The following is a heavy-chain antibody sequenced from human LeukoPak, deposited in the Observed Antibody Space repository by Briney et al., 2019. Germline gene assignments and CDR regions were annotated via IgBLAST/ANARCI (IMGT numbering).Heavy chain of an antibody. CDR2: MNPNSGNT. CDR1: GYTFTSYD. Sequence: ASVKVSCKASGYTFTSYDINWVRQATGQGLEWMGWMNPNSGNTGYAQKFQGRVTITRNTSISTAYMELSSLRSEDTAVYYCARSDSSSSDTSAFDIWGQGTMVTVSS. J-gene: IGHJ3*02. D-gene: IGHD6-6*01. CDR3: ARSDSSSSDTSAFDI. V-gene: IGHV1-8*03.